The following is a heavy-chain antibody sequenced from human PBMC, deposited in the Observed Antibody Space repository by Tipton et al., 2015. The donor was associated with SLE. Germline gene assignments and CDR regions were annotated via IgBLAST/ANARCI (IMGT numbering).Heavy chain of an antibody. D-gene: IGHD3-3*01. J-gene: IGHJ6*02. CDR2: INHSGSS. Sequence: GLVKPSETLSLTCTVSGESFRSYYWGWIRQSPGKGLEWIGEINHSGSSNSNPPLKSRVTMSVDTSKNQFSLNLTSVTAADTAVYYCARLRISGVLTGSYEYGMDVWGQGTAVTVSS. CDR1: GESFRSYY. V-gene: IGHV4-34*01. CDR3: ARLRISGVLTGSYEYGMDV.